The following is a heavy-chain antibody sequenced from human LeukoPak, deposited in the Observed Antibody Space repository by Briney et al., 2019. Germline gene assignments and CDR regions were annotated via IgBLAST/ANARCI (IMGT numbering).Heavy chain of an antibody. CDR3: ARERNDCYGSSGCVGDSYMDV. CDR1: GYTFTPYG. Sequence: ASVKVSCKTSGYTFTPYGINWVRQAPGQGLEWMGWINTKTGNPTYAQGFTGRFVFSLDTSVTTAYLQISSLKAEDTAVYYCARERNDCYGSSGCVGDSYMDVWGKGTTVTVSS. CDR2: INTKTGNP. V-gene: IGHV7-4-1*02. D-gene: IGHD3-22*01. J-gene: IGHJ6*03.